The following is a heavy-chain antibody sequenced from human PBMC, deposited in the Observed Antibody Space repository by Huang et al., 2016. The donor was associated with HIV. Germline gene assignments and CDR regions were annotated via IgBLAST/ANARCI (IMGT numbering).Heavy chain of an antibody. D-gene: IGHD6-19*01. V-gene: IGHV4-59*02. J-gene: IGHJ5*02. CDR3: VRDQGRLAVGGIDNWFDP. CDR1: GDSVSSHY. Sequence: QVRLQESGPGLVKPSETLSLSCTVSGDSVSSHYWGWIRHPPGTGLEWIGTVYDSGTTRYNPRLKSRITISVDTSKNGFSLNITSVSAADTAMYFCVRDQGRLAVGGIDNWFDPWGQGALVTVSS. CDR2: VYDSGTT.